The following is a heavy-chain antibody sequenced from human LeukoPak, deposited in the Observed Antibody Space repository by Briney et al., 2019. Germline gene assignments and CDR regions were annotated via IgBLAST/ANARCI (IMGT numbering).Heavy chain of an antibody. D-gene: IGHD3-10*01. CDR1: GFPFINYG. CDR2: ISYDGSNQ. CDR3: AKDLDPYGFLGFDS. Sequence: PGGSLRLSCAPSGFPFINYGMNWVRQAPGKGLEWVALISYDGSNQYYAASVTGRFTISRDNSKNTLYLQMKRLRTEDTDVYYCAKDLDPYGFLGFDSWGQGTLVTVPS. J-gene: IGHJ4*02. V-gene: IGHV3-30*18.